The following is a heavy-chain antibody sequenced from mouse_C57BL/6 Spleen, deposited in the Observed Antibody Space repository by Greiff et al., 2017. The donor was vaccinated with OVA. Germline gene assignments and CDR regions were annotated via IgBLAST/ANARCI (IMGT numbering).Heavy chain of an antibody. CDR2: IDPENGDT. Sequence: EVQLVESGAELVRPGASVKLSCTASGFNIKDDYMHWVKRRPEQGLEWIGWIDPENGDTEYASKFQGKATITADTSSNTAYLQLSSLTSEDTAVYYCTGAYGYDWFAYWGQGTLVTVSA. J-gene: IGHJ3*01. CDR1: GFNIKDDY. D-gene: IGHD2-2*01. CDR3: TGAYGYDWFAY. V-gene: IGHV14-4*01.